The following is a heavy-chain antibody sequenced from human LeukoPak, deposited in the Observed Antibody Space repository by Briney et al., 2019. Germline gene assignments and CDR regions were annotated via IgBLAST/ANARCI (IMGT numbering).Heavy chain of an antibody. Sequence: GGSLRLSCAASGFTFSSYTMNWVRQAPGKGLEWVSAISGSGGSTYYADSVKGRFTISRDNSKNTLYLQMNSLRAEDTAVYYCAKGLQWLPFDYWGQGTLVTVSS. CDR1: GFTFSSYT. D-gene: IGHD6-19*01. CDR3: AKGLQWLPFDY. CDR2: ISGSGGST. J-gene: IGHJ4*02. V-gene: IGHV3-23*01.